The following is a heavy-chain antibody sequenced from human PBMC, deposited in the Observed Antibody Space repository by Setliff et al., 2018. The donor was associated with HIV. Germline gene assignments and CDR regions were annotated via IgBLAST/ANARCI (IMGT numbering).Heavy chain of an antibody. J-gene: IGHJ6*03. V-gene: IGHV3-9*01. CDR3: ARVGYSSSWGKYYYMDV. D-gene: IGHD6-6*01. Sequence: PGGSLRLSCAASGFTFDDYAMHWVRQAPGKGLEWVSGISWNSGSIGYEDSVKGRFTIARDDAKSSLYLQMNGLRAEDTAVYYCARVGYSSSWGKYYYMDVWGKGTTVTVSS. CDR2: ISWNSGSI. CDR1: GFTFDDYA.